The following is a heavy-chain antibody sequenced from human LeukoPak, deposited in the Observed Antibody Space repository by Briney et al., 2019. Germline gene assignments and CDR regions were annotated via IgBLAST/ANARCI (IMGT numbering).Heavy chain of an antibody. D-gene: IGHD5-24*01. CDR2: IYYSGST. Sequence: SETLSLTCTVSGGSISSYYWSWIRQPPGKGLEWIGYIYYSGSTNYNPSLKSRVTISVDTSKNQFSLKLSSVTAADTAVYYCARKRDGYNFNFDYWGQGTLVTVSS. J-gene: IGHJ4*02. V-gene: IGHV4-59*01. CDR3: ARKRDGYNFNFDY. CDR1: GGSISSYY.